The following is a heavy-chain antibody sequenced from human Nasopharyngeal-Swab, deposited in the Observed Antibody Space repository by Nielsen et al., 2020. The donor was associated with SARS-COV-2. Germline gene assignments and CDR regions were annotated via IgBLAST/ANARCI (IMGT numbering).Heavy chain of an antibody. CDR1: GYSFTTYW. J-gene: IGHJ6*02. D-gene: IGHD1-26*01. Sequence: GRSLRPSCKGSGYSFTTYWIGWVRQMPGKGLEWMGIIYPGDSNTRYSPSFQGQVTIPVDKYSSTAYLQWSSLKASDTAIYYCARPMRPMGHYYFGMDVWGQGTTVTVSS. CDR3: ARPMRPMGHYYFGMDV. CDR2: IYPGDSNT. V-gene: IGHV5-51*01.